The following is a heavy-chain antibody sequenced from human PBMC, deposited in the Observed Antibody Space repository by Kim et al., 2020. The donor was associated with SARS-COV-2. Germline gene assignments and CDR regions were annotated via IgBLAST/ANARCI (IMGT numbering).Heavy chain of an antibody. D-gene: IGHD6-6*01. CDR3: AVRSV. CDR1: GFTFSDYY. CDR2: ISSSGSNK. V-gene: IGHV3-11*01. J-gene: IGHJ6*02. Sequence: GGSLRLSCAASGFTFSDYYMHWIRQAPGKGLEWISYISSSGSNKYYADSVKGRFSISRDNAKNSLYLQMNGLRLDDTAVYYCAVRSVWGQGTSVIVS.